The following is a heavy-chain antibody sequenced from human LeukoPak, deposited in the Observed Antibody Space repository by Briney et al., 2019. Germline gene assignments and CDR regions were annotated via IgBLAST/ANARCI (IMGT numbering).Heavy chain of an antibody. D-gene: IGHD3-9*01. CDR2: ISGSGGST. CDR3: AKVPGRYFDWLLHFDY. V-gene: IGHV3-23*01. Sequence: GGSLRLSFAASGFTFSSYAMSWVRQAPGKGLEWVSAISGSGGSTYYADSVKGRFTISRDNSKNTLYLQMNSLRAEDTAVYYCAKVPGRYFDWLLHFDYWGQGTLVTVSS. CDR1: GFTFSSYA. J-gene: IGHJ4*02.